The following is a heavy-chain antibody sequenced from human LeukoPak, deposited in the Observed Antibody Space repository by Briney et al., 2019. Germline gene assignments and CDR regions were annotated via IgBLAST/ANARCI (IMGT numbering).Heavy chain of an antibody. J-gene: IGHJ3*01. Sequence: GGSLRLSCAASGFTFSNYWMHWVRQAPGKGLVWVSLINSDGSSTNYADSVRGRFTIYRDNAKNTLYLQMNSLRAEDTAVYYCARDYGDAFDVWGQGTMVTVSS. V-gene: IGHV3-74*01. CDR1: GFTFSNYW. D-gene: IGHD4-17*01. CDR2: INSDGSST. CDR3: ARDYGDAFDV.